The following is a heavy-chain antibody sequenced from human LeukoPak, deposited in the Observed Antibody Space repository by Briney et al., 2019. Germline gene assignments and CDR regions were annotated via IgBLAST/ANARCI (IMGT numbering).Heavy chain of an antibody. J-gene: IGHJ3*02. CDR1: GYTFTSYG. Sequence: ASVKVSCKASGYTFTSYGISWVRQAPGQGLEWMGWINPNSGGTNYAQKFQGWVTMTRDTSISTAYMELSRLRSDDTAVYYCARGPATSGGLPPGAFDIWGQGTLVTVSS. CDR3: ARGPATSGGLPPGAFDI. CDR2: INPNSGGT. V-gene: IGHV1-2*04. D-gene: IGHD2-2*01.